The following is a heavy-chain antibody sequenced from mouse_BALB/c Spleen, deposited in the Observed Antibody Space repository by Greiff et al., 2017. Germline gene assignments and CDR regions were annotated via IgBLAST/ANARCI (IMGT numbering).Heavy chain of an antibody. V-gene: IGHV5-17*02. D-gene: IGHD1-1*01. J-gene: IGHJ4*01. CDR1: GFTFSSFG. Sequence: EVNLVESGGGLVQPGGSRKLSCAASGFTFSSFGMHWVRQAPEKGLEWVAYISSGSSTIYYADTVKGRFTISRDNPKNTLFLQMTSLRSEDTAMYYCARSGLRYYAMDYWGQGTSVTVSS. CDR2: ISSGSSTI. CDR3: ARSGLRYYAMDY.